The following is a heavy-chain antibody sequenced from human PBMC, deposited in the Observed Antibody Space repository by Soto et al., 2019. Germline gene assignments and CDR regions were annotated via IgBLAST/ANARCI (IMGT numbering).Heavy chain of an antibody. Sequence: SETLSLTCTVSGGSISSGGYYWSWIRQHPGKGLEWIGYIYYSGSTYYNPSLKSRVTISVDTSKNQFSLKLSSVTAADTAVYYCARDSSRYSSGYYDWGQGTLVTVSS. CDR3: ARDSSRYSSGYYD. V-gene: IGHV4-31*03. J-gene: IGHJ4*02. CDR2: IYYSGST. CDR1: GGSISSGGYY. D-gene: IGHD3-22*01.